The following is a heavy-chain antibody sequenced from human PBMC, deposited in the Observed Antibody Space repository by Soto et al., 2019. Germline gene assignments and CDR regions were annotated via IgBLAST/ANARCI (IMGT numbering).Heavy chain of an antibody. CDR3: ARLDCITPSCGYGVDV. CDR2: IYYSGNT. D-gene: IGHD3-10*01. Sequence: QLQLQESGPGLVKTSETLSLTCSVSDGSISSSYYWGWIRQSPGKGLEWIGSIYYSGNTYYNPSPRSRVPMSVDASKTPFSLRLSSVTAADTAVYYCARLDCITPSCGYGVDVWGQGTTVTVSS. V-gene: IGHV4-39*01. CDR1: DGSISSSYY. J-gene: IGHJ6*02.